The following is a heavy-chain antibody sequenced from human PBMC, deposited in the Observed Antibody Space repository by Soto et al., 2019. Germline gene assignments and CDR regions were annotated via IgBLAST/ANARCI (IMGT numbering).Heavy chain of an antibody. CDR2: IDWDDDK. CDR1: GFSLSTSGMR. J-gene: IGHJ4*02. CDR3: ARMHGYYDSSGDLAGYFDY. D-gene: IGHD3-22*01. Sequence: SGPTLVNPTQTLTLTCTFSGFSLSTSGMRVSWIRQPPGKALEGLARIDWDDDKFYSPSLKTRLTISKDTSKNQVVLTMTNMDPVDTATYYCARMHGYYDSSGDLAGYFDYWGQGTLVTVSS. V-gene: IGHV2-70*04.